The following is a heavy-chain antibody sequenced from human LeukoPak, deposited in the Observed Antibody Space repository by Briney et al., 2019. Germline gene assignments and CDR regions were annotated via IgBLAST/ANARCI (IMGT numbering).Heavy chain of an antibody. Sequence: ASVKVSCKASGCTFTSYDINWVRQATGQGLEWMGWISAYNGNTNYAQKLQGRVTVTTDTSMYTAYMELRSLKSDDTAVYYCARAGYSYGFSDAFDIWGQGTMVTVSS. V-gene: IGHV1-18*01. CDR1: GCTFTSYD. J-gene: IGHJ3*02. CDR2: ISAYNGNT. CDR3: ARAGYSYGFSDAFDI. D-gene: IGHD5-18*01.